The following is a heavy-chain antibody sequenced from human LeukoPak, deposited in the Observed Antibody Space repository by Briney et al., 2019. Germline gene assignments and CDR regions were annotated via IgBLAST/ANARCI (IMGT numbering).Heavy chain of an antibody. CDR3: AREYGSYSSGWYFDY. CDR2: IKQDGSEK. Sequence: QPGGSLRLSCAASGFTFSSYWMSWVRQAPGKGLEWVANIKQDGSEKYYVDSVKGRFTISRDNAKNSLYLQMNSLRAEDTAVYYCAREYGSYSSGWYFDYWGQGTLVTVSS. J-gene: IGHJ4*02. CDR1: GFTFSSYW. D-gene: IGHD6-19*01. V-gene: IGHV3-7*01.